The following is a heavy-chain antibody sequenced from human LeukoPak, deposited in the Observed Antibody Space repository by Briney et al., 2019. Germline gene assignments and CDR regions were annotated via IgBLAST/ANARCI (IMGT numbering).Heavy chain of an antibody. CDR2: ISYDGSNK. D-gene: IGHD2-2*02. CDR3: ARDPLYTNSPPSYFDY. CDR1: GFTFSSYA. Sequence: PGGSLRLSCAASGFTFSSYAMDWVRQAPGKGLEWVTIISYDGSNKYYADSVKGRFTISRDNSKNTLYLQMNSLRAEDTAVYYCARDPLYTNSPPSYFDYWSQGTLVTVSS. V-gene: IGHV3-30-3*01. J-gene: IGHJ4*02.